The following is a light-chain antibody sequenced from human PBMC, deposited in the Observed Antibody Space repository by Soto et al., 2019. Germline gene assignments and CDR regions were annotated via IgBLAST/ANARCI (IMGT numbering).Light chain of an antibody. Sequence: QSALTQPPSASGSPGQSVTISCTGSDSDNGTYIYVSWYQQHPGKGPKLILYEVNKRPSGVPDRFSGSKSGNTASLTVSGLQIEDEADYFCSSYAGVKNFVVFGGGTKLTVL. CDR3: SSYAGVKNFVV. CDR1: DSDNGTYIY. CDR2: EVN. J-gene: IGLJ2*01. V-gene: IGLV2-8*01.